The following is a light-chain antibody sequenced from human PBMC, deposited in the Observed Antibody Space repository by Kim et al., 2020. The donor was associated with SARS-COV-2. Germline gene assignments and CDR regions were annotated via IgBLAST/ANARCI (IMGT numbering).Light chain of an antibody. CDR2: GNS. J-gene: IGLJ1*01. Sequence: RITNACTGSRSNIGAGYDVHWYQQLPRTAPKRLISGNSNRPSGVPDRVSGSKSGTSASLAITGLQAEDEADYYCQSYDSSLSGYVFGTGTKVTVL. CDR1: RSNIGAGYD. CDR3: QSYDSSLSGYV. V-gene: IGLV1-40*01.